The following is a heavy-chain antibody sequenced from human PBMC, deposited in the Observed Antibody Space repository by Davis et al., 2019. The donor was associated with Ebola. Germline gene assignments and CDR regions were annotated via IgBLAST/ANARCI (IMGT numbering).Heavy chain of an antibody. J-gene: IGHJ6*02. Sequence: GESLKISCAASRFTFSSYSMNWVRQAPGRGLEWVSSISSSSSYIYYADSVKGRFTISRDNAKNSLYLQMNSLRAEDTAVYYCAKVLAYYGMDVWGQGTTVTVSS. CDR3: AKVLAYYGMDV. CDR2: ISSSSSYI. CDR1: RFTFSSYS. D-gene: IGHD2-8*02. V-gene: IGHV3-21*01.